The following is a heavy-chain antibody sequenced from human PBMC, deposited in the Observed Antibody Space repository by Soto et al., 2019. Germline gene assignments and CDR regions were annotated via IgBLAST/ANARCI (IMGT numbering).Heavy chain of an antibody. J-gene: IGHJ5*02. Sequence: PSETLSLTCTVSGGSISSINNHFSNHYCSWIRLSPGKGLEWIGEISNIGITRYNPSLKSRVTISVDTSNNQFSLELRAVTAADTALYFCARHVFAPGGRWFGPWGPGLLVT. CDR3: ARHVFAPGGRWFGP. CDR2: ISNIGIT. CDR1: GGSISSINNHFSNHY. V-gene: IGHV4-61*05. D-gene: IGHD2-15*01.